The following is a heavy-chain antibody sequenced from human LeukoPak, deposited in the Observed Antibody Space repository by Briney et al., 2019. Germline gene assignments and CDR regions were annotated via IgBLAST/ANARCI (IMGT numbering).Heavy chain of an antibody. Sequence: SETLSLTCTVSGGSISSSSYYWGWIRQPPGKGLEWIASIYYSGSTYYTPSLKSRLTISVDTSKNQFSLKLSSVTAADTAVYYCARAARSREFDYWGQGTLVTVSS. CDR3: ARAARSREFDY. J-gene: IGHJ4*02. CDR1: GGSISSSSYY. V-gene: IGHV4-39*07. CDR2: IYYSGST. D-gene: IGHD2-2*01.